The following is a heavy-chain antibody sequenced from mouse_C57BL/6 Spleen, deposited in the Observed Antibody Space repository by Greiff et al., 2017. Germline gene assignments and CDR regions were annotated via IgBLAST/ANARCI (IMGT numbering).Heavy chain of an antibody. D-gene: IGHD2-12*01. CDR1: GYTFTSYW. Sequence: QVQLKQPGAELVKPGASVKLSCKASGYTFTSYWMHWVKQRPGQGLEWIGMIHPTSGSTNYNEKFKSKATLTVDKSSSTAYMQLSSLTSEDSAVYYCARSHCNYEGDYWGQGTTLTVSS. CDR2: IHPTSGST. J-gene: IGHJ2*01. V-gene: IGHV1-64*01. CDR3: ARSHCNYEGDY.